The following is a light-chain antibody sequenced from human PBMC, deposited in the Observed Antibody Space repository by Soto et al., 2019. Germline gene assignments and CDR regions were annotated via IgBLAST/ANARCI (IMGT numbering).Light chain of an antibody. Sequence: EIVLTQSPGTLSLSPGERATLSCRASQSVSSSYLAWYQQKPGQAPRLLIYGASSRATGIPDRFSGSGSGTDLTLTISSLEPEAFAVYYCQQYGSSLYTFGQGTKLEIK. J-gene: IGKJ2*01. CDR2: GAS. CDR3: QQYGSSLYT. V-gene: IGKV3-20*01. CDR1: QSVSSSY.